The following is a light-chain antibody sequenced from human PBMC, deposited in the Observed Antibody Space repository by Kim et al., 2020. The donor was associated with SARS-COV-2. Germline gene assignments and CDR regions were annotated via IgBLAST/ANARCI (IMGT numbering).Light chain of an antibody. CDR1: ALPKQY. Sequence: PGQTARITCSGDALPKQYADWYQQKPGQAPVLVIYKDSERPSGIPERFSGSSSGTTVTLTISGVQAEDEADYYCQSADSSGTPLVVFGGGTQLTVL. CDR3: QSADSSGTPLVV. V-gene: IGLV3-25*03. CDR2: KDS. J-gene: IGLJ2*01.